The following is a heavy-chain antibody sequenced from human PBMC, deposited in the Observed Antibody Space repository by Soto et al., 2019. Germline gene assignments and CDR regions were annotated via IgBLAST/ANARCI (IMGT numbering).Heavy chain of an antibody. CDR2: ISGSGGST. D-gene: IGHD2-15*01. J-gene: IGHJ4*02. V-gene: IGHV3-23*01. CDR3: AKGWRDCSGGSCGGFDF. CDR1: GFTFSNYA. Sequence: GSLRLSCAASGFTFSNYAMSWVRQAPGKGLGWVSSISGSGGSTYYADSVKGRLTISRDNSKNTLYLHMNNVRAEDTAIYYCAKGWRDCSGGSCGGFDFWGQGTLVTVSS.